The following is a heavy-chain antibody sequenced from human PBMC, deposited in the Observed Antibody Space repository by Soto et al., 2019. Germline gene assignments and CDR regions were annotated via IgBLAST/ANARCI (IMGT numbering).Heavy chain of an antibody. Sequence: ASVKVSCKASGYTFTGYYMHWVRQAPGQGLEWMGWINPNSGGTNYAQKFQGRVTMTRDTSISTAYMELSRLRSDDTAVYYCARPFHNWHNWFDPWGQGTLVTVSS. CDR2: INPNSGGT. CDR3: ARPFHNWHNWFDP. V-gene: IGHV1-2*02. J-gene: IGHJ5*02. CDR1: GYTFTGYY. D-gene: IGHD1-20*01.